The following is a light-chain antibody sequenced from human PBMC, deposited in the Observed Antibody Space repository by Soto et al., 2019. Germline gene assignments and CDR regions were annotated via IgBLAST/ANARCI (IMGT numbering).Light chain of an antibody. CDR1: QSVSSSF. V-gene: IGKV3-20*01. CDR2: AAS. Sequence: EIVLTQSPGTLSLSPGERATLSCRASQSVSSSFLAWYQRKPGQAPRLLIYAASSRATGIPDRFSGGGSGTAFTLTSSRLEPEDFGVYYCQQYGSSPGALTFGGGTKVEIK. CDR3: QQYGSSPGALT. J-gene: IGKJ4*01.